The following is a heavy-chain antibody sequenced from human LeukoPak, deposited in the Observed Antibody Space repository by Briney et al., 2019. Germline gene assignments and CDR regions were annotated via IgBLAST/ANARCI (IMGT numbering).Heavy chain of an antibody. CDR2: IQYDGNNK. CDR1: EITFSNYG. V-gene: IGHV3-30*02. CDR3: AKIDSTGYYYDN. Sequence: GGSLRLSCTASEITFSNYGMHWVRQAPGKGLEWVAFIQYDGNNKYYADSVKGRFTISRDNSKNTLYLQMNSLRGDDTAVYYCAKIDSTGYYYDNWGQGTLVTVSS. J-gene: IGHJ4*02. D-gene: IGHD3-22*01.